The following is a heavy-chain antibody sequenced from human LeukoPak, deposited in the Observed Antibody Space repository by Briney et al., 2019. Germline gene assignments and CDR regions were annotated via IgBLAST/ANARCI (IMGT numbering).Heavy chain of an antibody. V-gene: IGHV3-7*01. Sequence: GGALILSCSVSGFTFCNYWMTWLRQAPGKGVEWVANVNQDGSERYYVNSVRGRFTISRDNAKNSLDLQMNSLRGEDTALYFCAKANAMDVWGQGTTVTVS. CDR3: AKANAMDV. J-gene: IGHJ6*02. CDR2: VNQDGSER. CDR1: GFTFCNYW.